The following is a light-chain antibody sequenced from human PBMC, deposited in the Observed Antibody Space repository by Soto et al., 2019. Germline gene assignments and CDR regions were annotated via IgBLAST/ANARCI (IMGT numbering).Light chain of an antibody. CDR3: QQYAMSPLT. V-gene: IGKV3-20*01. Sequence: EIVLTQSPGTLSLSPGERATLSCRARQSVPKNYLAWYQQKRGQAPRLLVYGASNRATGIPDRFSGSGSGTDFTLTITRLEPEDSAVYYCQQYAMSPLTFGGGTRVEI. CDR2: GAS. J-gene: IGKJ4*01. CDR1: QSVPKNY.